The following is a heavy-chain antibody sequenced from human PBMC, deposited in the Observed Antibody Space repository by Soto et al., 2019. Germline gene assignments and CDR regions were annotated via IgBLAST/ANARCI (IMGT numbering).Heavy chain of an antibody. CDR2: IYYSGST. CDR3: AARITVARGPKWAS. D-gene: IGHD3-10*01. J-gene: IGHJ5*02. V-gene: IGHV4-39*01. Sequence: QLQLQESGPGLVKPSETLSLTCTVSGGSINSSSYYWGWIRQPPGKGLEWIGSIYYSGSTYYNPSLKSRVTXXVXTXXYHFSLRLTSVSAADTAVYYCAARITVARGPKWASWGQGTLVTVSS. CDR1: GGSINSSSYY.